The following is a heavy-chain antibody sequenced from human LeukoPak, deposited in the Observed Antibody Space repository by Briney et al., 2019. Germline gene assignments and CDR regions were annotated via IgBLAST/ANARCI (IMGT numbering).Heavy chain of an antibody. CDR1: GFTFSTSW. V-gene: IGHV3-7*01. J-gene: IGHJ4*02. CDR2: IKQDGSET. Sequence: GGSLRLSRAASGFTFSTSWMSWVRQASGKGLEWVANIKQDGSETNYVDSVKGRFTISRDNAKNSLYLQMNSLRAEDTAVYYCARPRVPDSWGQGTLVTVSS. CDR3: ARPRVPDS.